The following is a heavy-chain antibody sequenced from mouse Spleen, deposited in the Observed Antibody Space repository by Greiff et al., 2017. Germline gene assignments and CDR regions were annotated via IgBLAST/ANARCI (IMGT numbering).Heavy chain of an antibody. J-gene: IGHJ4*01. V-gene: IGHV1-5*01. D-gene: IGHD2-1*01. Sequence: EVQLQQSGTVLARPGASVKMSCKASGYSFTSYWMHWVKQRPGPGLEWIGAIYPGNGDTSYNQKFKGKAKLTAVTSASTAYMELSSLTNEDSEVYYCTKSTNYYAMDYWGQGTSVTVSS. CDR1: GYSFTSYW. CDR3: TKSTNYYAMDY. CDR2: IYPGNGDT.